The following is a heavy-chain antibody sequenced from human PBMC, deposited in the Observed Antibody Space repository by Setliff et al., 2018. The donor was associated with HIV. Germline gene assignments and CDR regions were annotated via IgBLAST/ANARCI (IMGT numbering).Heavy chain of an antibody. D-gene: IGHD3-10*01. V-gene: IGHV3-7*01. CDR1: GGSISSHY. CDR3: ARPTNIDTLYYGSQSFYMYYYGMDV. CDR2: VTPDGGDK. J-gene: IGHJ6*02. Sequence: ETLSLTCTVSGGSISSHYWSWIRQPPGKGLEWVASVTPDGGDKYYANSMRGRFTISRDNAKNSLYLQMNSLRAEDTAVYYCARPTNIDTLYYGSQSFYMYYYGMDVWGQGTTVTVSS.